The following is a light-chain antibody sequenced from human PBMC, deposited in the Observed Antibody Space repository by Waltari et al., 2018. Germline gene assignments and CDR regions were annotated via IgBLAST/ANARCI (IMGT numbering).Light chain of an antibody. CDR3: QQYYNTPPWT. CDR1: QDIRFS. V-gene: IGKV1-NL1*01. Sequence: DIQMTQSPSSLSASVGDRVTITCRASQDIRFSLVWYQQKPGKDPKLLLFAASRLESGVPSRFSGSGSGTAYTLTISSLQPEDFATYYCQQYYNTPPWT. J-gene: IGKJ1*01. CDR2: AAS.